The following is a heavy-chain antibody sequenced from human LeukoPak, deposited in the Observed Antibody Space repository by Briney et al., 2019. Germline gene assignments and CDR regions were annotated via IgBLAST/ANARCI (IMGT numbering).Heavy chain of an antibody. J-gene: IGHJ6*03. Sequence: ASVNVSCKASGGTFSSYAISGVRQAPGQGLEWMGGIIPIFGTANYAQKFQGRVTITADESTSTAYMELSSLRSEDTDVYYCARDRGDYGGNASPYYYYMDVWGKGTKVTISS. CDR3: ARDRGDYGGNASPYYYYMDV. CDR2: IIPIFGTA. CDR1: GGTFSSYA. V-gene: IGHV1-69*13. D-gene: IGHD4-23*01.